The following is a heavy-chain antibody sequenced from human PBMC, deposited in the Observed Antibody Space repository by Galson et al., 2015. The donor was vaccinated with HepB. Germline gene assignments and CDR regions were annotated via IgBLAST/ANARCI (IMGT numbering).Heavy chain of an antibody. D-gene: IGHD2-21*02. CDR2: IYYSGST. CDR1: GGSISSYY. Sequence: LTCTVSGGSISSYYWSWIRQPPGKGLEWIGYIYYSGSTNYNPSLKSRVTISVDTSKNQFSLKLSSVTAADTAVYYCARDRRIVVVTAIPNSYYYGMDVWGQGTTVPVSS. J-gene: IGHJ6*02. V-gene: IGHV4-59*01. CDR3: ARDRRIVVVTAIPNSYYYGMDV.